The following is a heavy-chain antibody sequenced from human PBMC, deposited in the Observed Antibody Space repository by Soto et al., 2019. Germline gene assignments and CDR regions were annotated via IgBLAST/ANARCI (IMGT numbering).Heavy chain of an antibody. Sequence: QVQLQESGPGLVKPSQTLSLTCTVSGGSISSGGYYWSWIRQHPGKGLEWIGYIYYSGSTYYNPSLKSRVXXTXDXXKNQFSLKLSSVTAADTAVYYCARETRDSSGYVDYWGQGTLVTVSS. J-gene: IGHJ4*02. V-gene: IGHV4-31*03. D-gene: IGHD3-22*01. CDR2: IYYSGST. CDR3: ARETRDSSGYVDY. CDR1: GGSISSGGYY.